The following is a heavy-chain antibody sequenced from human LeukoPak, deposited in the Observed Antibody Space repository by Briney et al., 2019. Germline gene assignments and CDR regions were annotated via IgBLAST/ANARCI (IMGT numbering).Heavy chain of an antibody. J-gene: IGHJ4*02. Sequence: PGGSLRISCAASGFTISNYWMTWLRPTPGERLEWVANIRQDGALEYYVESVQGRFSISRDNAKNSFYLQMNSLRADDTAFYYCARDLSASGSFDYWGQGTLVTVSS. V-gene: IGHV3-7*04. CDR1: GFTISNYW. CDR2: IRQDGALE. D-gene: IGHD3-9*01. CDR3: ARDLSASGSFDY.